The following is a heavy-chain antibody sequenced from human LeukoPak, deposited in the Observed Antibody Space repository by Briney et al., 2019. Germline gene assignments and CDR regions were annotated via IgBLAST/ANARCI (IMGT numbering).Heavy chain of an antibody. V-gene: IGHV3-21*01. CDR2: ISSSSSYI. D-gene: IGHD6-6*01. CDR3: ASARRDDDAFDI. Sequence: GGSLRLSCAASGFTFSSYSMNWVRQAPGKGLEWVSSISSSSSYIYYADSGKGRFTISRDNAKNSLYLQMNSLRAEHTAVYYCASARRDDDAFDIWGQGTIVTVSS. J-gene: IGHJ3*02. CDR1: GFTFSSYS.